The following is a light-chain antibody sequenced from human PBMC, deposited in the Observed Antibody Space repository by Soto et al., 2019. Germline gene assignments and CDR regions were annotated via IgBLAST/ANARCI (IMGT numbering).Light chain of an antibody. CDR1: DSNLGSNS. CDR2: YNN. V-gene: IGLV1-47*02. Sequence: QSVLTQPPSASGTAGQVVTISCSGGDSNLGSNSVYWYQHLPRMAPKLLIYYNNQRPSGVPDRFSGSRSGTSASLAIVGLRSEDEAVYYCAAWDASLSACVFGNGTKLTVL. CDR3: AAWDASLSACV. J-gene: IGLJ1*01.